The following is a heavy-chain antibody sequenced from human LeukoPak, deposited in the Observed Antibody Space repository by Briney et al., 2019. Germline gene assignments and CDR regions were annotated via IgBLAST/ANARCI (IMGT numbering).Heavy chain of an antibody. CDR2: INKDATIT. D-gene: IGHD3-10*01. V-gene: IGHV3-74*03. Sequence: GGSLRLSCAATAFSINNFWMHWVRQGPGKGLEWVSRINKDATITTYADSVKGRFTVSRDNVKNMVYLDMNGLRGDDTAVYYCARSGIGRAFDIWGQGATVTVSS. CDR3: ARSGIGRAFDI. J-gene: IGHJ3*02. CDR1: AFSINNFW.